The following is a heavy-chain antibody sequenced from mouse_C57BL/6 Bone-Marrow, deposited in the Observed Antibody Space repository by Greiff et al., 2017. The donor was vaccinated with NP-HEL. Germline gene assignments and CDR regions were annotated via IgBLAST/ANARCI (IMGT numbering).Heavy chain of an antibody. CDR2: ISSGGSYT. Sequence: EVHLVESGGDLVKPGGSLKLSCAASGFTFSSYGMSWVRQTPDKRLEWVATISSGGSYTYYPDSVKGRFTISRDNAKNTLYLQMSSLKSEDTAMYYCARHAVYYFFDYWGQGTTLTVSS. D-gene: IGHD1-3*01. CDR3: ARHAVYYFFDY. CDR1: GFTFSSYG. V-gene: IGHV5-6*01. J-gene: IGHJ2*01.